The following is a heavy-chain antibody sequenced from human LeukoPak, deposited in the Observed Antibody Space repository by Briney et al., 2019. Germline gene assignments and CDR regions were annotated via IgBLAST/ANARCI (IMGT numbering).Heavy chain of an antibody. CDR3: AKEGGLARVQH. Sequence: GGSLRLSCAASGFTFSSYGMHWVRQAPGKGLEWVAVISYDGSNKYYADSVKGRFTISRDNSKNTLYLQMNSLRAEDTAVYYCAKEGGLARVQHWGQGTLVTVSS. CDR1: GFTFSSYG. J-gene: IGHJ1*01. V-gene: IGHV3-30*18. D-gene: IGHD5-12*01. CDR2: ISYDGSNK.